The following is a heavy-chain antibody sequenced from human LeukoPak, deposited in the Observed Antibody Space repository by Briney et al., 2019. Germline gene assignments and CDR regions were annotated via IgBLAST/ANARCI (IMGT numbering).Heavy chain of an antibody. CDR1: GYTFTIYY. Sequence: ASVKLSCKASGYTFTIYYMHWVRQAPGQGLEWMGIINPSGGSTSYAQKFQGRVTMTRDTSTSTVYMELSSLRSEDTAVYYCARDLNACSSTSCYVRMVYALGPLGYWGQGTLVTVSS. D-gene: IGHD2-2*01. CDR3: ARDLNACSSTSCYVRMVYALGPLGY. V-gene: IGHV1-46*01. CDR2: INPSGGST. J-gene: IGHJ4*02.